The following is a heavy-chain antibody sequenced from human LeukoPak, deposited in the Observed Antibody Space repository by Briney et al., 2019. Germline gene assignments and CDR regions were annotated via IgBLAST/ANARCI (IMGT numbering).Heavy chain of an antibody. CDR3: ARVKWELRDGTRYYFDY. D-gene: IGHD1-26*01. J-gene: IGHJ4*02. CDR1: GGSISSTNYY. CDR2: INHSGST. Sequence: PSETLSLTCTVSGGSISSTNYYWAWIRQPPGKGLEWIGEINHSGSTNYNPSLKSRVTISVDTSKNQFSLKLSSVTAADTAVYYCARVKWELRDGTRYYFDYWGQGTLVTVSS. V-gene: IGHV4-39*07.